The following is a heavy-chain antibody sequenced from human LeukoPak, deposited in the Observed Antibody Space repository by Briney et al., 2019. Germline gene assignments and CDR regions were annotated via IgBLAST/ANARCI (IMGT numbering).Heavy chain of an antibody. CDR3: ARIAVAYDAFDI. J-gene: IGHJ3*02. V-gene: IGHV3-21*01. D-gene: IGHD6-19*01. Sequence: GGSLRLSCAASGFTFSSYSMNWVRQAPGKGLEWVSSISSSSSYIYYADSVKGRFTISRDNAKNSLYLQMNSLRAEDTAVYYCARIAVAYDAFDIWGRGTMVTVSS. CDR1: GFTFSSYS. CDR2: ISSSSSYI.